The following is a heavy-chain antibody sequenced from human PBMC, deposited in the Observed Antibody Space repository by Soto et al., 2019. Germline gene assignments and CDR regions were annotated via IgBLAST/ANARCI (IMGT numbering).Heavy chain of an antibody. J-gene: IGHJ4*02. D-gene: IGHD3-22*01. CDR2: ISSSSSTI. CDR3: ARDGLWYDSSGCRHNYFDY. V-gene: IGHV3-48*02. Sequence: GGSLRLSCAASGFTFSSYSMNWVRQAPGKGLEWVSYISSSSSTIYYADSVKGRFTISRDNAKNSLYLQMNSLRDEGTAVYYCARDGLWYDSSGCRHNYFDYWGQGTLVTVSS. CDR1: GFTFSSYS.